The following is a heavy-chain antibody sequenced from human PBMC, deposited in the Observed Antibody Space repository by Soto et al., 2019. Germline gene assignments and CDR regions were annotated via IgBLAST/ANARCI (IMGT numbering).Heavy chain of an antibody. CDR1: GGTFSSYA. J-gene: IGHJ6*02. CDR3: ARFGYSGYDRYYYYYCMDV. V-gene: IGHV1-69*13. Sequence: SVKVSCKASGGTFSSYAISWVRQAPGQGLEWMGGIIPIFGTANYAQKFQGRVTITADESTSTAYMELSSLRSEDTAVYYCARFGYSGYDRYYYYYCMDVWGQGPTVTVSS. D-gene: IGHD5-12*01. CDR2: IIPIFGTA.